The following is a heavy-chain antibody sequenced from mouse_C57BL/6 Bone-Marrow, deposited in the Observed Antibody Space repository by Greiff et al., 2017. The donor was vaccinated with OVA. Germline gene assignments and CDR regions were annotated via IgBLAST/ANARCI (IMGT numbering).Heavy chain of an antibody. CDR3: ARYSNYVY. D-gene: IGHD2-5*01. CDR1: GYSITSGYY. J-gene: IGHJ2*01. Sequence: EVKLMESGPGLVKPSQSLSLTCSVTGYSITSGYYWNWIRQFPGNKLEWMGYISYDGSNNYNPSLKNRISITRDTSKNQFVLKLNSLTTEDTATYYCARYSNYVYWGQGTTLTVSS. V-gene: IGHV3-6*01. CDR2: ISYDGSN.